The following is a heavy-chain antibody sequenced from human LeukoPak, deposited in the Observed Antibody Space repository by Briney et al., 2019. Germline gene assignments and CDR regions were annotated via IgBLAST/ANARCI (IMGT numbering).Heavy chain of an antibody. CDR3: AKDSSSHLYYFDY. D-gene: IGHD6-6*01. V-gene: IGHV3-21*04. CDR1: GFTFSTYT. Sequence: PGGSLRLSCVVSGFTFSTYTMNWVRQAPGKGLEWVSSISSGSRDIYYADSLKGRFTISRDNAKNSLYLQMNSLRAEDMALYYCAKDSSSHLYYFDYWGQGTLVTVSS. J-gene: IGHJ4*02. CDR2: ISSGSRDI.